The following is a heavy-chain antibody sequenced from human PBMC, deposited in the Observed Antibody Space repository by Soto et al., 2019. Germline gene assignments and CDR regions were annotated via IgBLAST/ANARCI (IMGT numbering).Heavy chain of an antibody. CDR3: AKRGYGRYNWFDP. CDR2: ISYDGSNK. D-gene: IGHD5-18*01. Sequence: GGSLRLSXAASGFTFGSYGMHWVRQAPGKGLEWVAVISYDGSNKYYADSVKGRFTISRDNSKNTLYLQMNSLRAEDTAVYYCAKRGYGRYNWFDPWGQGTLVTVSS. J-gene: IGHJ5*02. V-gene: IGHV3-30*18. CDR1: GFTFGSYG.